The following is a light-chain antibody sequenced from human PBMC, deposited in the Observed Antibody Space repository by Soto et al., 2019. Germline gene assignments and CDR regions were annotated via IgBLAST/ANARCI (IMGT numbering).Light chain of an antibody. Sequence: EIVMTQSPATLSVSPGERATLSCRASQSVSSSLAWYQQTPGQAPRLLIHGLSTRATGLPGRFSGSGSGTEFTLTVSSLQSEDLAVYYCQQYNHWPLTFGGGTKVEIK. CDR3: QQYNHWPLT. J-gene: IGKJ4*01. V-gene: IGKV3-15*01. CDR2: GLS. CDR1: QSVSSS.